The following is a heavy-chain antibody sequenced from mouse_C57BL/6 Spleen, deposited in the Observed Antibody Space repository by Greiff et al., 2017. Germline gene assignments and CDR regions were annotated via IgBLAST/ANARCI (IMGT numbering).Heavy chain of an antibody. CDR3: ARERTGAYFDY. CDR2: INPYNGGT. Sequence: EVQLQQSGPVLVKPGASVKMSCKASGYTFTDYYMNWVKQSHGKSLEWIGVINPYNGGTSYNQKFKGKATLTVDKSSSTAYMELNSLTSEDSAVYYCARERTGAYFDYWGQGTTLTVSS. D-gene: IGHD4-1*01. CDR1: GYTFTDYY. V-gene: IGHV1-19*01. J-gene: IGHJ2*01.